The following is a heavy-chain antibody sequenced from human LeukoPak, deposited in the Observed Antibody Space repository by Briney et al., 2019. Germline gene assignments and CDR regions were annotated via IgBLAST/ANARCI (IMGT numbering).Heavy chain of an antibody. CDR2: IRHDSSDI. V-gene: IGHV3-48*01. CDR3: ARDWFGELI. Sequence: GGSLRLSCAASGFTLSTYSMNWVRQAPGKGLEWISFIRHDSSDIYYADSVKGRSTISRDNAKNSLYLQMNSLRVEDTAVYYCARDWFGELIWGQGTLVTVSS. D-gene: IGHD3-10*01. CDR1: GFTLSTYS. J-gene: IGHJ4*02.